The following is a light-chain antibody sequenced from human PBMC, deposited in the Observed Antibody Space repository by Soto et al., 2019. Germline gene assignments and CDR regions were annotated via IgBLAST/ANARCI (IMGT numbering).Light chain of an antibody. CDR3: QQYGSSGT. CDR1: QSVSSSY. Sequence: EIVLTQSPGTLSLSPGERATLSCRASQSVSSSYLAWYQQKPGQAPRLLIYGASIRATGIPDRFSGSGSGTAFTLTISRLEPEDFAVYSCQQYGSSGTFGQGTRLEIK. J-gene: IGKJ5*01. CDR2: GAS. V-gene: IGKV3-20*01.